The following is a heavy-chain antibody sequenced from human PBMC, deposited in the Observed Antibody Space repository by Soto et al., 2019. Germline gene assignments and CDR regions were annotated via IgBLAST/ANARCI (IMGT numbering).Heavy chain of an antibody. CDR1: GGSLSSYY. V-gene: IGHV4-59*08. D-gene: IGHD6-19*01. CDR3: ASCIAVAGTVY. Sequence: SETLSLTCTVSGGSLSSYYWSWIRQPPGKGLEWIGYIYYSGSTNYNPSLKSRVTISVDTSKNQFSLKLSSVTAADTAVYYCASCIAVAGTVYWGQGTLVTVSS. J-gene: IGHJ4*02. CDR2: IYYSGST.